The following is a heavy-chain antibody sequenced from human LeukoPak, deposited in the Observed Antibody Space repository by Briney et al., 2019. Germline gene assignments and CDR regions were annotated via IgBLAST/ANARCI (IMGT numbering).Heavy chain of an antibody. CDR1: GGTFSSYA. CDR2: IIPILGIA. V-gene: IGHV1-69*04. CDR3: ASAMVRGVITPGY. D-gene: IGHD3-10*01. J-gene: IGHJ4*02. Sequence: GSSVKVSCKASGGTFSSYAISWVRQAPGQGLEWMGRIIPILGIANYAQKFQGRVTMTRNTSISTAYMELSSLRSEDTAIYYCASAMVRGVITPGYWGQGTLVTVSS.